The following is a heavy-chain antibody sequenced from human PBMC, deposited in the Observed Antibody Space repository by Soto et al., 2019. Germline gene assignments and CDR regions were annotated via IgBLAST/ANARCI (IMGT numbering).Heavy chain of an antibody. V-gene: IGHV4-31*03. CDR1: GASISSGGYY. CDR3: ARARAGGHWYFDL. Sequence: QVQLQESGPGLVKPSQTLSLTCSVSGASISSGGYYWSWIRRHPGKGLEWIGYIYYSGSTYYNPSLKSRVTISLDTSKNQFCLNLSSVTAADTAVYYCARARAGGHWYFDLWGRGTLVTVSS. J-gene: IGHJ2*01. CDR2: IYYSGST.